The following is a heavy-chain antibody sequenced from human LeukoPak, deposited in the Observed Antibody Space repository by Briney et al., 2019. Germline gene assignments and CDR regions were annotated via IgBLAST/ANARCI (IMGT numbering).Heavy chain of an antibody. CDR1: GGSISTYY. CDR3: ARSQAYCSSTTCYVNWFDP. Sequence: SETLSLTCTVSGGSISTYYWSWIRQPPGKELQWIGYIYYSGSTNYNPSLKSRVTISVDTSKNQFSLKLSAVTAADTAVYYCARSQAYCSSTTCYVNWFDPWGQGTVVTVSS. CDR2: IYYSGST. J-gene: IGHJ5*02. V-gene: IGHV4-59*01. D-gene: IGHD2-2*01.